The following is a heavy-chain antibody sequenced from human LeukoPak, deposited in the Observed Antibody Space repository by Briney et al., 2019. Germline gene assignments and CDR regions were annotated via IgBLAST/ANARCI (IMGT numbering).Heavy chain of an antibody. J-gene: IGHJ4*02. D-gene: IGHD3-10*01. CDR2: INHSGST. V-gene: IGHV4-30-4*08. CDR3: ARGRRVYGSGSYYRVNYFDY. Sequence: SQTLSLTCTVSGGSISSGDYYWSWIRQPPGKGLEWIGEINHSGSTNYNPSLKSRVTISVDTSKNQFSLKLSSVTAADTAVYYCARGRRVYGSGSYYRVNYFDYWGQGTLVTVSS. CDR1: GGSISSGDYY.